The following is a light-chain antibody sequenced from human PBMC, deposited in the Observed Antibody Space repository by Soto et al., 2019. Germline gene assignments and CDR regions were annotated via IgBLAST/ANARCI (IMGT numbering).Light chain of an antibody. CDR2: DDN. J-gene: IGLJ3*02. CDR3: QVSDSGSVV. V-gene: IGLV3-21*02. CDR1: NIGSKS. Sequence: SYELTQPPSVSVAPGQTARITCGGNNIGSKSVHWYQQRPGQAPMLVVFDDNDRPSGIPERFSGSNSGNTAALTISRVEAGDEADYYCQVSDSGSVVFGGGTKLTVL.